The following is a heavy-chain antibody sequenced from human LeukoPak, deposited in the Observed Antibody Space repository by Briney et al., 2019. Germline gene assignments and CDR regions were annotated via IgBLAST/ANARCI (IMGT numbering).Heavy chain of an antibody. CDR1: GFTFSSYE. CDR2: ISSSGSTI. D-gene: IGHD2-2*01. CDR3: AKSRESYWVPEFDY. Sequence: GGSLRLSCAASGFTFSSYEMNWVRQAPGKGLEWVSYISSSGSTIYYADSVKGRFTVSRDSSKNTLYLQMNSLRAEDTAVYYCAKSRESYWVPEFDYWGQGTLVTVSS. V-gene: IGHV3-48*03. J-gene: IGHJ4*02.